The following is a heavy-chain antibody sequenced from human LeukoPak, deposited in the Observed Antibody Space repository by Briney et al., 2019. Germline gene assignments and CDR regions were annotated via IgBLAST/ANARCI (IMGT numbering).Heavy chain of an antibody. V-gene: IGHV1-18*01. CDR1: GYTFTSYG. D-gene: IGHD2-21*02. CDR2: ISAYNGNT. J-gene: IGHJ6*02. Sequence: GASVKVSCKASGYTFTSYGISWVRQAPGQGLEWMGWISAYNGNTNYAQKLQGRVTMTTDTSTSTAYMELRSLRPDDTAVYYCARLNIVVVTANYYYYYGMDVWGQGTTVTVSS. CDR3: ARLNIVVVTANYYYYYGMDV.